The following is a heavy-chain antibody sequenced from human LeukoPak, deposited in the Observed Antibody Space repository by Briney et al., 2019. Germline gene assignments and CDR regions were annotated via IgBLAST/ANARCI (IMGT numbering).Heavy chain of an antibody. J-gene: IGHJ4*02. CDR1: GFTVSSTY. V-gene: IGHV3-66*01. CDR2: IYSGGSP. Sequence: PGGSLRLSCAASGFTVSSTYMSWVRQAPGKGLEWVSVIYSGGSPFYADSVEGRFTISRDISKNTVYLQMNSLRAEDTAVYHCARGGPFTGTISTPRASDYRGQGILVTVSS. D-gene: IGHD1-7*01. CDR3: ARGGPFTGTISTPRASDY.